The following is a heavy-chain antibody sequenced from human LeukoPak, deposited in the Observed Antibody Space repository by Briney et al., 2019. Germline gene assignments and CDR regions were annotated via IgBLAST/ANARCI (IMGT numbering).Heavy chain of an antibody. CDR1: GGSISSSSYY. J-gene: IGHJ5*02. V-gene: IGHV4-39*07. Sequence: PSETLSLTCTVSGGSISSSSYYWGWIRQPPGKGLEWIGSIYYSGSTHYNPSLKSRVTISVDTSKNQFSLKLSSVTVADTAVYYCARGRKGYCSSTSCTIDWFDPWGQGTLVTVSS. CDR3: ARGRKGYCSSTSCTIDWFDP. CDR2: IYYSGST. D-gene: IGHD2-2*01.